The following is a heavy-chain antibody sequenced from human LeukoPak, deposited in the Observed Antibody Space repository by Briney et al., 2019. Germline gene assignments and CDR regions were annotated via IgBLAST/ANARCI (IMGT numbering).Heavy chain of an antibody. Sequence: GASVKVSCKASGYTFTSYGISWVRQAPGQGLEWMGWISAYNGNTNYAQKLQGRVTMTTDTSTSTAYMELRSLRSDDTAVYYCAGSSDQVLRFLEWLSLTNYYYGMDVWGQGTTVTVSS. D-gene: IGHD3-3*01. CDR2: ISAYNGNT. CDR3: AGSSDQVLRFLEWLSLTNYYYGMDV. J-gene: IGHJ6*02. V-gene: IGHV1-18*01. CDR1: GYTFTSYG.